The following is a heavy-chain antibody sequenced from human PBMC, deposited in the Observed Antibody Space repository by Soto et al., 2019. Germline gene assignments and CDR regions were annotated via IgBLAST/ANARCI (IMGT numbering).Heavy chain of an antibody. CDR1: GGSISSSSYY. CDR3: ARQTVLLWFGELSENFDY. CDR2: IYYSGST. J-gene: IGHJ4*02. D-gene: IGHD3-10*01. Sequence: SETLSLTCTVSGGSISSSSYYWGWIRQPPGKGLEWIGSIYYSGSTYHNPSLKSRVTISVDTSKNQFSLKLSSVTAADTAVYYCARQTVLLWFGELSENFDYWGQGTLVTVSS. V-gene: IGHV4-39*01.